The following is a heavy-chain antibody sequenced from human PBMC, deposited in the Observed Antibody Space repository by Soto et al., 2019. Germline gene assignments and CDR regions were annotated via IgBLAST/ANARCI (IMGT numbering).Heavy chain of an antibody. J-gene: IGHJ4*02. CDR3: AIGATLSHYDC. CDR1: GVSVSSGSFY. D-gene: IGHD3-16*01. V-gene: IGHV4-61*01. Sequence: KPSETLSLTCTVSGVSVSSGSFYWAWIRQPPGKGLEWIGFGSYSGTTNYKPSLKSRVTISVDTSRSQISLKVSSLTAADTAVYYCAIGATLSHYDCWGQRTLVTVSS. CDR2: GSYSGTT.